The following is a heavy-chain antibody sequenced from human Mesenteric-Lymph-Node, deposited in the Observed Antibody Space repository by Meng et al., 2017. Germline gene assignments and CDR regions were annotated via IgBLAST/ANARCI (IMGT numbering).Heavy chain of an antibody. Sequence: EVGLGGSWGGVGPPGGSLRLSCAASGFTFSSYWMSWVRQAPGKGLEWVANIKQDGSEKYYVDSVKGRFTISRDNAKNSLYLQMNSLRAEDTAVYYCARPVGYSYGLGFDPWGQGTLVTVSS. CDR3: ARPVGYSYGLGFDP. V-gene: IGHV3-7*01. J-gene: IGHJ5*02. D-gene: IGHD5-18*01. CDR1: GFTFSSYW. CDR2: IKQDGSEK.